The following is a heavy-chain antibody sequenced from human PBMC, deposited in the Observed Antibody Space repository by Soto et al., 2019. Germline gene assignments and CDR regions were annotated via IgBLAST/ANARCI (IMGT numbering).Heavy chain of an antibody. CDR1: GFTFSSYA. CDR3: AKGPPTAAWLQLIPGFDY. Sequence: GGSLRLSCAASGFTFSSYAMSWVRQAPGKGLEWVSAISGSGGSTYYADSVKGRFTISRDNSKNTLDLQMNSLRAEDKAVYYCAKGPPTAAWLQLIPGFDYWGQGTLVTVSS. J-gene: IGHJ4*02. D-gene: IGHD4-4*01. CDR2: ISGSGGST. V-gene: IGHV3-23*01.